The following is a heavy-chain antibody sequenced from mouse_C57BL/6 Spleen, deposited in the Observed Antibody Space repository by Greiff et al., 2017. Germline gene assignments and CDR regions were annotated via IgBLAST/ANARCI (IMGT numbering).Heavy chain of an antibody. D-gene: IGHD1-1*01. Sequence: VQLKESGAELVKPGASVKLSCTASGFNIKDYYMHWVKQRTEQGLAWIGRIDPEDGETKYAPKFQGKATITADTSSNTAYLQLSSLTSEETAVYYCARSGTTVVPFAYWGQGTLVTVSA. CDR3: ARSGTTVVPFAY. CDR2: IDPEDGET. V-gene: IGHV14-2*01. J-gene: IGHJ3*01. CDR1: GFNIKDYY.